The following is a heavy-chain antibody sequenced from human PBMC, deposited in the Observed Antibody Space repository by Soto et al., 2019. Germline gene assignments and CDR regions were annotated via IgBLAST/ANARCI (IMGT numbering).Heavy chain of an antibody. CDR2: ISYDGSNK. CDR1: GFTFSSYA. D-gene: IGHD5-12*01. J-gene: IGHJ4*02. V-gene: IGHV3-30-3*01. Sequence: PGGSLRLTCAASGFTFSSYAMHWVRQAPGKGLEWVAVISYDGSNKYYADSVKGRFTISRDNSKNTLYLQMNSLRAEDTAVYYCASRQLQLAYCGQGTLVTVSS. CDR3: ASRQLQLAY.